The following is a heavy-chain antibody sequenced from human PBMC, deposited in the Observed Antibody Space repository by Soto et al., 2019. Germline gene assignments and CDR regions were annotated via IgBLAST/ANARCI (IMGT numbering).Heavy chain of an antibody. CDR2: ITHDGYNR. V-gene: IGHV3-30*18. Sequence: GGSLRLSCAASGFSFSYYGLHWVRQAPGKGLEWLALITHDGYNRYYADSVKGRFTISRDNSKNTIFLQMNSLKSEDTAVYYCAKGGSFDIWGQGTPVTVSS. CDR3: AKGGSFDI. CDR1: GFSFSYYG. D-gene: IGHD6-6*01. J-gene: IGHJ4*02.